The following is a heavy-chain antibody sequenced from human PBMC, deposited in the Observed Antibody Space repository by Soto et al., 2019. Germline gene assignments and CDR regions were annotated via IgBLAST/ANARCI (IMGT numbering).Heavy chain of an antibody. CDR1: GFTFSSHW. J-gene: IGHJ5*02. CDR2: INQDGSDQ. Sequence: EVQVVESGGGLVQPGGSLRLSCAASGFTFSSHWMTWVRQVPGKGLEWVANINQDGSDQYYVDSVKGRFTISRDNAKNSLCLHMTSLRVEDTAVYYCATSMLHTLNPWGQGTLVTVSS. CDR3: ATSMLHTLNP. V-gene: IGHV3-7*01. D-gene: IGHD2-8*01.